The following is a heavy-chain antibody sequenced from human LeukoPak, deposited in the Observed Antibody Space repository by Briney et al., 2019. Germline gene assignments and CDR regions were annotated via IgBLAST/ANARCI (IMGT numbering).Heavy chain of an antibody. V-gene: IGHV3-23*01. Sequence: GGSLRLSCAASGLTFSSYAMSWVRQAPGKGLEWVSGISPGGDTPYYADSVRGRFTISRDNSKNTMYLQMNSLRAEDTAVYYCARDYYGSPTHWGQGTLVTVSS. J-gene: IGHJ4*02. CDR3: ARDYYGSPTH. CDR1: GLTFSSYA. CDR2: ISPGGDTP. D-gene: IGHD3-10*01.